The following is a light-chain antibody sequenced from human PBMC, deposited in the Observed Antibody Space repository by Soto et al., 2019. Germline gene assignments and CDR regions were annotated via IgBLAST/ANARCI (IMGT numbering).Light chain of an antibody. V-gene: IGKV2-28*01. CDR3: MQALRTPVT. CDR2: LGS. Sequence: DIVMTQSPLSLPVTPGEPTSISCKSIHSLLHSNGYTYFDWYLQKPGQSPQLLIYLGSNRASGVPDRFSGSGSGTDFTLKISRVEAEDVGVYYCMQALRTPVTFGQGTRLEIK. J-gene: IGKJ5*01. CDR1: HSLLHSNGYTY.